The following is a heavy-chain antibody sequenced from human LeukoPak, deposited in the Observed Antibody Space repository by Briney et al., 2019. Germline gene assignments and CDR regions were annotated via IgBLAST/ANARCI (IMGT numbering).Heavy chain of an antibody. Sequence: SETLSLTCTVSGASISSGRFYWGWIRQPPGKGLEWLGSIYYSGNIYYNPSLKSRVTISVDTSKNQFSLKLSSVTAADTAVYYCARQRETHSSGWHPDTFDIWGQGTMVTVSS. V-gene: IGHV4-39*01. D-gene: IGHD6-19*01. CDR1: GASISSGRFY. CDR3: ARQRETHSSGWHPDTFDI. CDR2: IYYSGNI. J-gene: IGHJ3*02.